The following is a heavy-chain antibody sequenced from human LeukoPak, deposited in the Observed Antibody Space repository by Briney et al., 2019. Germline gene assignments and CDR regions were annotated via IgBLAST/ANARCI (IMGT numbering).Heavy chain of an antibody. D-gene: IGHD3-10*01. J-gene: IGHJ4*02. Sequence: SETLSLTCTVSGGSISNYYWTWIRQPPGKGLEWIGYMYYSGSTSYNPSLKGRVTISVDKSKKQFSLKLTSVTAADTAVYYCARNGYGSGSSWWGQGTLVTVSS. V-gene: IGHV4-59*08. CDR3: ARNGYGSGSSW. CDR1: GGSISNYY. CDR2: MYYSGST.